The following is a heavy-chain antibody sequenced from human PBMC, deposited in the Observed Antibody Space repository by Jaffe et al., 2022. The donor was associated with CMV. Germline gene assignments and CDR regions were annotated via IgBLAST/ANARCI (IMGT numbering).Heavy chain of an antibody. V-gene: IGHV4-4*07. CDR1: GGSISSYY. CDR2: IYTSGST. D-gene: IGHD2-2*01. CDR3: ASLGYCSSTSCSDV. J-gene: IGHJ6*02. Sequence: QVQLQESGPGLVKPSETLSLTCTVSGGSISSYYWSWIRQPAGKGLEWIGRIYTSGSTNYNPSLKSRVTMSVDTSKNQFSLKLSSVTAADTAVYYCASLGYCSSTSCSDVWGQGTTVTVSS.